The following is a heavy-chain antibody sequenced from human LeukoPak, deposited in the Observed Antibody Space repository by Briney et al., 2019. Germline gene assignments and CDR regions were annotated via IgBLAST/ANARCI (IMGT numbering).Heavy chain of an antibody. V-gene: IGHV1-69*13. CDR3: AREGKGRTFEY. CDR1: GGTFSNYT. CDR2: IIPIFRMA. Sequence: SVKVSCKASGGTFSNYTISWVRQAPGQGLEWMGGIIPIFRMANFAQTFQGRVTITADESTTINYMELRSLRSEDTAVYYCAREGKGRTFEYWGQGALVTVSS. J-gene: IGHJ4*02. D-gene: IGHD1-14*01.